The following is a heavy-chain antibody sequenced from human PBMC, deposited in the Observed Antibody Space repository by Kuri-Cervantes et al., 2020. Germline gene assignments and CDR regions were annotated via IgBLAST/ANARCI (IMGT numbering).Heavy chain of an antibody. J-gene: IGHJ4*02. Sequence: GESLKISCAASGVTVSSNYMSWVRQAPGKGLEWVSVIYSGGSTYYADSVKGRFTISRDNSKNTLYLQMNSLRAEDTAVYYCASLVSSWYYFDYWGQGTLVTVSS. D-gene: IGHD6-13*01. CDR3: ASLVSSWYYFDY. CDR1: GVTVSSNY. V-gene: IGHV3-53*01. CDR2: IYSGGST.